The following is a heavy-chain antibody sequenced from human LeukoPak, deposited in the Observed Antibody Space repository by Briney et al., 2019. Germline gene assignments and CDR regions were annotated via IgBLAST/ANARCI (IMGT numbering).Heavy chain of an antibody. CDR1: GFTFSSYA. CDR3: ARASKPRKQQLPAHDAFDI. J-gene: IGHJ3*02. Sequence: PGRSLRLSCAASGFTFSSYAMHWVRQAPGKGLEWVAVISYDGSNKYYADSVKGRFTISRDNSKNTLYLQMNSLRAEDTAVYYCARASKPRKQQLPAHDAFDIWGQGTMVTVSS. D-gene: IGHD6-13*01. V-gene: IGHV3-30*04. CDR2: ISYDGSNK.